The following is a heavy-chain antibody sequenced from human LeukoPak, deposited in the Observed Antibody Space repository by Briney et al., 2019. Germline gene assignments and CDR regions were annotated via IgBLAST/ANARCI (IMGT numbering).Heavy chain of an antibody. CDR3: ARVVTDAFDI. J-gene: IGHJ3*02. CDR2: IYYSGST. Sequence: SETLSLTCTVSGGSISSYYWSWIRQPPGKGLEWIGYIYYSGSTNYNPSLKSRVTISVDTSKNQFSLKLSSVTAADTAVYYCARVVTDAFDIGTQGTMVTVSS. V-gene: IGHV4-59*01. CDR1: GGSISSYY.